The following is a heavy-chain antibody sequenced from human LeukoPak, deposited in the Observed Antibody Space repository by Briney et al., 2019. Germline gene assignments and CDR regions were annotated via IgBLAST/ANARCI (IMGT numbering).Heavy chain of an antibody. V-gene: IGHV3-23*01. CDR1: GFTFSSYA. CDR3: AKDVRSTMVRVPYYFDY. D-gene: IGHD3-10*01. Sequence: GGSLGLSCAASGFTFSSYAMSWVRQAPGKGLEWVSAISGSGGSTYYADSVKGRFTISRDNSKNTLYLQMNSLRAEDTAVYYCAKDVRSTMVRVPYYFDYWGQGTLVTVSS. J-gene: IGHJ4*02. CDR2: ISGSGGST.